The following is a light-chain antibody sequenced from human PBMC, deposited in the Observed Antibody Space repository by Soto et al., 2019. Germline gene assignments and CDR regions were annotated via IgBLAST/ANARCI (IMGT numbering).Light chain of an antibody. Sequence: DIQMTQSPSTLSASVGDSVTITCRASQNIRNWLAWYQQKPGKDPNPLIYDDSSLKSGVPARFSGSGSGTEFTLTISSLQPDDFATYYCQQYNTYSTFGQGTRLEI. J-gene: IGKJ5*01. CDR1: QNIRNW. CDR3: QQYNTYST. V-gene: IGKV1-5*01. CDR2: DDS.